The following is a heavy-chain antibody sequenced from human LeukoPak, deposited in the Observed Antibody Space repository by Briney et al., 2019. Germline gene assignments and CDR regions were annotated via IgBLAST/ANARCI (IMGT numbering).Heavy chain of an antibody. J-gene: IGHJ4*02. V-gene: IGHV4-59*01. CDR1: GGSISNYY. CDR2: FYARGNT. Sequence: SETLSLTCTVSGGSISNYYWTWIRQPPGKGLEWIGYFYARGNTRYNPSLESRVTISGDTSRNQFSLKLSSMTAADTAVYYCARARYYDSSGYYLIDYWGQGALVTVSS. D-gene: IGHD3-22*01. CDR3: ARARYYDSSGYYLIDY.